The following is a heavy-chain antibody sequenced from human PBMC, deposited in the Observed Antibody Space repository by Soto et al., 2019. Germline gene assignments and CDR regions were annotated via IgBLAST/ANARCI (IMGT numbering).Heavy chain of an antibody. D-gene: IGHD2-15*01. CDR2: IYYSGST. CDR1: GGSISSGGYY. J-gene: IGHJ5*01. V-gene: IGHV4-31*03. Sequence: SETLSLTCTVSGGSISSGGYYWSWIRQHPGKGLEWIGYIYYSGSTYYNPSLKSRVTISVDTSKNQFSLKLSSVTAADTAVYYCARGLEYCSGGSCYSDFGWFDSWGQGTLVTVSS. CDR3: ARGLEYCSGGSCYSDFGWFDS.